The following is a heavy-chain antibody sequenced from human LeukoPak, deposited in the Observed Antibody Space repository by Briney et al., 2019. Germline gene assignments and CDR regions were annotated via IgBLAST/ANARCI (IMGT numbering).Heavy chain of an antibody. CDR2: ISYDGSNK. J-gene: IGHJ4*02. CDR1: GFTFSSYG. Sequence: PGRSLRLSCAASGFTFSSYGMHWVRQAPGKGLEWVAVISYDGSNKYYADSVKGRFTISRDNSKNTLYLQMNSLRAEDTAVYYCAREDYDILTGYYLDYWGQGTLVTVSS. V-gene: IGHV3-30*19. D-gene: IGHD3-9*01. CDR3: AREDYDILTGYYLDY.